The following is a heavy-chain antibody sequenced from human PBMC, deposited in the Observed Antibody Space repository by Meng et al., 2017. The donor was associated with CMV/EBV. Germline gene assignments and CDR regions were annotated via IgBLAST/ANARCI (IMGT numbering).Heavy chain of an antibody. V-gene: IGHV3-21*04. CDR3: AKAFSASWYREYYDD. CDR2: ISSSSSYI. J-gene: IGHJ4*02. CDR1: GFTFSSYS. D-gene: IGHD6-13*01. Sequence: GGSLRLSCAASGFTFSSYSMNWVRQAPGKGLEWVSSISSSSSYIYYADSVKGRFTVSRDNSKNTLYLQMNSLRAEDTALYYCAKAFSASWYREYYDDWGQGTLVTVSS.